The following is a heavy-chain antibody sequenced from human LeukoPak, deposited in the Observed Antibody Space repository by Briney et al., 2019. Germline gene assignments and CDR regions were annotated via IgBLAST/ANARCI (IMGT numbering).Heavy chain of an antibody. Sequence: GASVKVSCKASGYTFTGYYMHWVRQAPGQGLEWMGWINPNSAGTNYAQKFQGRVTMTRDTSISTAYMELSRLRSDDTAVYYCARGVVVPAAHIDYWGQGTLVTVSS. CDR1: GYTFTGYY. J-gene: IGHJ4*02. V-gene: IGHV1-2*02. CDR2: INPNSAGT. D-gene: IGHD2-2*01. CDR3: ARGVVVPAAHIDY.